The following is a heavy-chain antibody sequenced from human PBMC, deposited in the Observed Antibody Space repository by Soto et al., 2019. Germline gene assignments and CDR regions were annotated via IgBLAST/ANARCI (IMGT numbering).Heavy chain of an antibody. J-gene: IGHJ6*03. CDR1: GFTFSSYS. CDR2: ISSSSSYI. Sequence: GGSLRLSCAASGFTFSSYSMNWVRQAPGKGLEWVSSISSSSSYIYYADSVKGRFTISRDNAKNSLYLQMNSLRAEDTAVYYCARDRGGLNPWDYYYYMDVWGKGTTVTVSS. D-gene: IGHD3-10*01. CDR3: ARDRGGLNPWDYYYYMDV. V-gene: IGHV3-21*01.